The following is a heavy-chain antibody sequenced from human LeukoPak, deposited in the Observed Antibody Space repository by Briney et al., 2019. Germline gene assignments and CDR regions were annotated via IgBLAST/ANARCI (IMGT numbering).Heavy chain of an antibody. Sequence: SETLSLTCSVSTYSISSAYYWGWIRQPPGKGLEWIGSIYYSGSTYYNPSLKSRVTISVDTSKNQFSLKLSSVTAADTAVYYCARVGGYAPGGYYMDVWGKGTTVTVSS. D-gene: IGHD5-12*01. CDR1: TYSISSAYY. V-gene: IGHV4-38-2*02. CDR3: ARVGGYAPGGYYMDV. J-gene: IGHJ6*03. CDR2: IYYSGST.